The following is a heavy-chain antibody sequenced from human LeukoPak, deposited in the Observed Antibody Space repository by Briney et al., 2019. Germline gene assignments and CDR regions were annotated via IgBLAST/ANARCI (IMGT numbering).Heavy chain of an antibody. CDR3: ARGIAAAGNPNWFDP. Sequence: GGSLRLSCAASGFIFSSYAMHWVRQAPGTGLEWAAVIWSDGSNKYYADSVKGRFTISRDNSKNTLYLQMNSLRAEDTAVYYCARGIAAAGNPNWFDPWGQGTLVTVSS. CDR2: IWSDGSNK. D-gene: IGHD6-13*01. J-gene: IGHJ5*02. CDR1: GFIFSSYA. V-gene: IGHV3-33*01.